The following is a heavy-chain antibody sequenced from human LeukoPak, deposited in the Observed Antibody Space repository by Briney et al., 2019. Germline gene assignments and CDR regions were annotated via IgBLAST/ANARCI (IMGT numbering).Heavy chain of an antibody. CDR2: INHSGST. D-gene: IGHD3-10*01. CDR1: GGSFSGYY. V-gene: IGHV4-34*01. J-gene: IGHJ4*02. Sequence: PSETLSLTCAVYGGSFSGYYWSWIRQPPGEGLEWIGEINHSGSTNYNPSLKSRVTISVDTSKNQFSLKLSSVTAADTAVYYCARVGSLRVVDYWGQGTLVTVSS. CDR3: ARVGSLRVVDY.